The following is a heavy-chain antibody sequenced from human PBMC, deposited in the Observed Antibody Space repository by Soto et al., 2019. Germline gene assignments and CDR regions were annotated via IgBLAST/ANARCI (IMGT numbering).Heavy chain of an antibody. J-gene: IGHJ3*02. D-gene: IGHD3-10*01. CDR3: ARENGGSGRLDAFDI. CDR1: GGTFSSYA. Sequence: QVQLVQSGAEVKKPGSSVKVSCKASGGTFSSYAISWVRQAPGQGLEWMGGIIPIFGTANYAQKFQGRVTIXXDXSKXTAYMELSSLRSEDTAVYYCARENGGSGRLDAFDIWGQGTMVTVSS. CDR2: IIPIFGTA. V-gene: IGHV1-69*14.